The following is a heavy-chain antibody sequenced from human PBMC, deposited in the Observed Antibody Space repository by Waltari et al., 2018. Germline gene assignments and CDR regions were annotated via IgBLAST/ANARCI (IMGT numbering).Heavy chain of an antibody. CDR2: INAGNGNT. D-gene: IGHD6-13*01. J-gene: IGHJ4*02. Sequence: HLFHSFSYFNNPFSAFNVSCKASGYTFPSDAMHWVRQAPGQRLEWMGWINAGNGNTKYSQKCQGRVTITRDTSASTAYMELSSLRSEDTAVYYCAREEQLVLDYWGQGTLVTVSS. CDR1: GYTFPSDA. CDR3: AREEQLVLDY. V-gene: IGHV1-3*01.